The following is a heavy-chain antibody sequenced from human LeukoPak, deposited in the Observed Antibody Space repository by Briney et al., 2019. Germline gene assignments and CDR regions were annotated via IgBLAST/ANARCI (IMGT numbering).Heavy chain of an antibody. D-gene: IGHD5-18*01. V-gene: IGHV3-23*01. CDR2: ISGSGGST. Sequence: GGSLRLSCAASGFTFSSYAMSWVRQAPGKGLEWVSGISGSGGSTCYTDSVKGRFTISRDNSKNTLYLQMSSLRAEDTAVYYCAKGYSYGPFDYWGQGTLVTVSS. CDR1: GFTFSSYA. CDR3: AKGYSYGPFDY. J-gene: IGHJ4*02.